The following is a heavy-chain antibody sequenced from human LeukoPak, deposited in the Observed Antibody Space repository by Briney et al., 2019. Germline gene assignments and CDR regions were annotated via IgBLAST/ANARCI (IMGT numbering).Heavy chain of an antibody. CDR2: INTDGSSI. J-gene: IGHJ4*02. V-gene: IGHV3-74*01. D-gene: IGHD6-19*01. CDR1: GFTLGGYK. Sequence: GGSLRLSCAASGFTLGGYKMRWLRHAPGKGLAWVARINTDGSSITYADSVKGRFTISRDNAKNTLYLQMDSLRDEDTAVYYCTRETGWGPGYWGQGTLVTVSS. CDR3: TRETGWGPGY.